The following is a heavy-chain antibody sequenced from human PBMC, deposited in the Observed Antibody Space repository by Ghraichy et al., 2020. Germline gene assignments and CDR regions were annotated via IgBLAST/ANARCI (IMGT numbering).Heavy chain of an antibody. V-gene: IGHV3-7*03. CDR3: ARDLYDDNSSWRIDY. D-gene: IGHD6-13*01. J-gene: IGHJ4*02. Sequence: GGSLRLSCAASGFTFSRYWMSWVRQAPGKGLEWVANIKLDGSEKYYVDSVKGRFTISRDNAKNSLYLQMNSLRAEDTAVYYCARDLYDDNSSWRIDYWGQGTLVTVSS. CDR2: IKLDGSEK. CDR1: GFTFSRYW.